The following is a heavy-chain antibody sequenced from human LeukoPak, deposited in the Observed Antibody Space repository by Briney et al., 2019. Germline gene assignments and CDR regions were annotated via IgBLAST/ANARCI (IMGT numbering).Heavy chain of an antibody. D-gene: IGHD1-26*01. V-gene: IGHV3-7*01. Sequence: GGSLRLSCAASGFTFSTYWMTWVRQTPGKGLEWVANVHQGGSEKYYWDSVKGRFTIFRDNAQNSLYLHMNSLRVEDTGVNYCTRDTGGSGSYPDFWGRGTLVTVSS. CDR3: TRDTGGSGSYPDF. CDR2: VHQGGSEK. J-gene: IGHJ4*02. CDR1: GFTFSTYW.